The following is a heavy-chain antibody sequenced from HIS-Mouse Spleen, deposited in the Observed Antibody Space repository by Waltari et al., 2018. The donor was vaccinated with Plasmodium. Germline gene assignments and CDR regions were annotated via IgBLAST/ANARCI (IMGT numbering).Heavy chain of an antibody. D-gene: IGHD7-27*01. CDR3: ARDPPLSITGDLDAFDI. V-gene: IGHV3-21*01. Sequence: EVKLVESGGGLVKPGGSLRLYCPASGFPFLIYTIEWARQAPGKGLVWVSSISSSSSYIYYADSVKGRFTISRDNAKNSLYLQMNSLRAEDTAVYYCARDPPLSITGDLDAFDIWGQGTMVTVSS. CDR1: GFPFLIYT. CDR2: ISSSSSYI. J-gene: IGHJ3*02.